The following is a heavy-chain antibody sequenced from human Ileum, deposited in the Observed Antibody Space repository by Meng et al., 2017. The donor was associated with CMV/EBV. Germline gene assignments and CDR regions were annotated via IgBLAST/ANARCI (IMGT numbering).Heavy chain of an antibody. CDR3: ARDHASSSQLLDY. D-gene: IGHD6-6*01. Sequence: VHLVQSGAEVKNIGASVKVSRKASGYTFSSYSFSWVRQAPGQGLEWMGWISAYNGDIKYAQKFRDRVTMTTDTSTSTAYMDLRGLRSDDTAVYYCARDHASSSQLLDYWGQGTLVTVSS. CDR2: ISAYNGDI. J-gene: IGHJ4*02. CDR1: GYTFSSYS. V-gene: IGHV1-18*04.